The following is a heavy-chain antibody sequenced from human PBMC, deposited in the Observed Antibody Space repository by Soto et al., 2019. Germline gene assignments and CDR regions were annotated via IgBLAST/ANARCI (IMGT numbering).Heavy chain of an antibody. Sequence: EVQLLDSGGGLVQPGESLRLSCAASGFTITSSAMSWVRQAPGKGLEWVSTTGISGRSTYYADSVKGRFTVSRDDSKNTLYLQMISLRAEDTAVYYWATVHNASRSFDYWGQGTPVSVSS. CDR2: TGISGRST. CDR3: ATVHNASRSFDY. CDR1: GFTITSSA. D-gene: IGHD1-20*01. V-gene: IGHV3-23*01. J-gene: IGHJ4*02.